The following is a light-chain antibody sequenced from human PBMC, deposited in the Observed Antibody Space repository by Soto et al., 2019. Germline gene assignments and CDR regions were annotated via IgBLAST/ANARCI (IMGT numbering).Light chain of an antibody. CDR2: AAS. CDR1: QGIIDY. CDR3: QKYNTAPQT. V-gene: IGKV1-27*01. J-gene: IGKJ1*01. Sequence: DIQMTQSPSSLSASVGDRVTITCRASQGIIDYLAWYQQKPGKVPKLLISAASTLQSGVPSRFSGSGSGTDFTLTISSLQPEDVATYYCQKYNTAPQTFGPGTRVEIK.